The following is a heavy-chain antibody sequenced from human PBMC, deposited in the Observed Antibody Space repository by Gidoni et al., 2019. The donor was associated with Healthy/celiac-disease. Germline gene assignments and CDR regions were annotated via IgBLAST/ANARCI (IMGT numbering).Heavy chain of an antibody. J-gene: IGHJ4*02. CDR1: GFTFSSYG. V-gene: IGHV3-30*18. Sequence: QVQLVESGGGVVQPGRSLRLSCAASGFTFSSYGMHWVRQAPGKGLEWVAVISYDGSNKYYADSVKGRFTISRDNSKNTLYLQMNSLRAEDTAVYYCAKSRRDIEVVVGSLPGGYWGQGTLVTVSS. D-gene: IGHD2-15*01. CDR2: ISYDGSNK. CDR3: AKSRRDIEVVVGSLPGGY.